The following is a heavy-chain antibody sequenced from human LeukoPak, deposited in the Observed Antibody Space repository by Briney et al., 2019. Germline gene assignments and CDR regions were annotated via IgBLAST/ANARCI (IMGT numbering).Heavy chain of an antibody. V-gene: IGHV1-69*13. CDR3: ASSNYYGSGSFPDY. D-gene: IGHD3-10*01. Sequence: SVKVSCKASGGTFSSYAISWVRQAPGQGLEWMGGIIPIFGTANYAQKFQGRVTITADESTSTAYMELSSLRSEDTAVYYCASSNYYGSGSFPDYWGQGALVTVSS. J-gene: IGHJ4*02. CDR2: IIPIFGTA. CDR1: GGTFSSYA.